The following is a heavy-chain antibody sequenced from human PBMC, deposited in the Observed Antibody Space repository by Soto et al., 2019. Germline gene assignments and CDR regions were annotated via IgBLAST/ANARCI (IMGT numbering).Heavy chain of an antibody. CDR1: GGSITSGDYY. J-gene: IGHJ6*02. CDR3: ARGDSGSYYLGFVRPSYYYYGMDV. CDR2: IYYSGST. D-gene: IGHD1-26*01. V-gene: IGHV4-30-4*01. Sequence: QVQLQESGPGLVKPSQTLSLTCTVSGGSITSGDYYWSWIRQPPGKGLEWIGYIYYSGSTYYNPSLKSRVTISVDTSKNQFSLKLSSVTAADTAVYYCARGDSGSYYLGFVRPSYYYYGMDVWGQGTTVTVSS.